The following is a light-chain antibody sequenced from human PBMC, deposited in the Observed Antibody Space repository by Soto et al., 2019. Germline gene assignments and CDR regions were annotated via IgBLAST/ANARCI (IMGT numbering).Light chain of an antibody. CDR3: QQYNGYSTWT. CDR2: DAS. CDR1: QSISSW. V-gene: IGKV1-5*01. Sequence: IQMTQSPSTLSASVGDRVTITCRASQSISSWLAWYQQKPGKAPKLLIYDASSLESGVPSRFSGSGSGTDFTLTISSLQPDDFATYYCQQYNGYSTWTFGQGTKVDIK. J-gene: IGKJ1*01.